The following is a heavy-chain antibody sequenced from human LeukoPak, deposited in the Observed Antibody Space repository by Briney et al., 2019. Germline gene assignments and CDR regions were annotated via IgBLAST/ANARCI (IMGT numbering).Heavy chain of an antibody. CDR2: IYYSGST. J-gene: IGHJ3*02. CDR1: GGSISSYY. Sequence: PSETLSLTCTVSGGSISSYYWSWIRQPPGKGLEWIGYIYYSGSTNYNPSLKSRVTISVDTSKNQFSLKLSSVTAADTAVYYCGRGGGIVVVPAAIVDAFDIWGQGTMVTVSS. CDR3: GRGGGIVVVPAAIVDAFDI. D-gene: IGHD2-2*01. V-gene: IGHV4-59*01.